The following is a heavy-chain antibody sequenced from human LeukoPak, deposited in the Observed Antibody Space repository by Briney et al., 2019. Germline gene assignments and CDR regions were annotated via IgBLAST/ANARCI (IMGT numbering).Heavy chain of an antibody. CDR3: ARGALTADYFDY. Sequence: PGGSLRLSCTASGFTFNKYAMTWVRQAPGKGLEWVSAITGSGDDTYHADSVKGRFTISRDNSKNTLYLQMNSLRAEDTAVYYCARGALTADYFDYWGQGTLVTVSS. CDR1: GFTFNKYA. CDR2: ITGSGDDT. J-gene: IGHJ4*02. V-gene: IGHV3-23*01.